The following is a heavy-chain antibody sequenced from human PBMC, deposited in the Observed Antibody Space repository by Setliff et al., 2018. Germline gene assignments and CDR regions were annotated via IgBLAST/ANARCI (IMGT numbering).Heavy chain of an antibody. CDR1: GGSITSHY. Sequence: SETLSLTCSVSGGSITSHYWSWIRQPPGKGLEWIGEMYHSGNTYYNPSLKSRVTISVDTSKNQFSLKLSSVTAADTAVYYCARDTYSGSYWINWFDPWGQGTLVTVSS. J-gene: IGHJ5*02. CDR3: ARDTYSGSYWINWFDP. V-gene: IGHV4-59*11. D-gene: IGHD1-26*01. CDR2: MYHSGNT.